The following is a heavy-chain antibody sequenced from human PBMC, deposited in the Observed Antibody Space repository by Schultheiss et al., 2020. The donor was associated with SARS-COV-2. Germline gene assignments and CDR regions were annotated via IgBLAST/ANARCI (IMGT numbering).Heavy chain of an antibody. D-gene: IGHD4-17*01. CDR1: GGSISSYY. J-gene: IGHJ3*02. V-gene: IGHV4-59*12. Sequence: SETLSLTCTVSGGSISSYYWSWIRQPPGKGLEWIGYIYYSGSTNYNPSLKSRVTISVDTSKNQFSLKLSSVTAADTAVYYCARDRATPSYGDYHMGDAFDIWGQGTMVTVSS. CDR3: ARDRATPSYGDYHMGDAFDI. CDR2: IYYSGST.